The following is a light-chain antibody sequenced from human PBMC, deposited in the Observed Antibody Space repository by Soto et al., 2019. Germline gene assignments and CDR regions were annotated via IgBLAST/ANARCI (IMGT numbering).Light chain of an antibody. V-gene: IGKV3-20*01. J-gene: IGKJ4*01. CDR2: AAS. CDR1: QTVNSDY. Sequence: EIVLTQSPGTLSLSPGERATLSCRASQTVNSDYLTWYQQKPGQAPRLLIYAASSGATGIPDRFSGSGSETDFTLTINRLEPEDFAVYYCQQYNNWPTFGGGTKVDIK. CDR3: QQYNNWPT.